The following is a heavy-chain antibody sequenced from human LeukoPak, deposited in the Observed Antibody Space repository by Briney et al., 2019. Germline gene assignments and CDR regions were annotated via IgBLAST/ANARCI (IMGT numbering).Heavy chain of an antibody. CDR1: GYTFTGYY. V-gene: IGHV1-2*02. J-gene: IGHJ6*02. D-gene: IGHD3-9*01. CDR2: INPNSGGT. Sequence: ASVKVSFKASGYTFTGYYMHWVRQAPGQGLEWMGWINPNSGGTNYAQKFQGRVTMTRDTSISTAYMELSRLRSDDTAVYYCAREGRYFDRLVTYYYYGLDVWGQGTTVTVSS. CDR3: AREGRYFDRLVTYYYYGLDV.